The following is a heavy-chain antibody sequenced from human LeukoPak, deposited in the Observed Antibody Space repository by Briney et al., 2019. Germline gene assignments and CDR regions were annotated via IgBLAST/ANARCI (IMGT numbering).Heavy chain of an antibody. D-gene: IGHD6-13*01. Sequence: ASVKVSCKASGYTFTSYDINWVRQATGQGLEWMGWMNPNSGNTVYAQKFQGRVTMTRNTSISTAYMELSSLRSEDTAVYYCARDRYSCSWYVWFDPWGQGSLVTVSS. CDR3: ARDRYSCSWYVWFDP. CDR2: MNPNSGNT. V-gene: IGHV1-8*01. CDR1: GYTFTSYD. J-gene: IGHJ5*02.